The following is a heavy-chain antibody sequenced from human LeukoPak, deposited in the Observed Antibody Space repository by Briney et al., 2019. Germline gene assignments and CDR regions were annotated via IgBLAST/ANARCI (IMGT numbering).Heavy chain of an antibody. CDR3: ARGGVSSSSYNWFDP. J-gene: IGHJ5*02. V-gene: IGHV3-11*01. Sequence: AGSLRLSCAASGFTFSDYYISWIRQPPRKGLEWVSYIISSGSTTYYAESVKGRFTISRDNAKNSLYLQMNSLRAEDTAVYYCARGGVSSSSYNWFDPWGQGTLVTVSS. D-gene: IGHD6-13*01. CDR2: IISSGSTT. CDR1: GFTFSDYY.